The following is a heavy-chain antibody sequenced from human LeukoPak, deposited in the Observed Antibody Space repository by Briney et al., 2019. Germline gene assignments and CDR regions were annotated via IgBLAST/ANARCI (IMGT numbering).Heavy chain of an antibody. J-gene: IGHJ5*02. Sequence: SETLSLTCTVSGVSFSSYFWSWIRQPAGKGLEWIGRVYPSGSTNYNPSLKSRVSMSVEMSKNQFSLKLSSVTAADTAVYYCARVVPATMDWFDPWGQGTLVTVSS. CDR1: GVSFSSYF. CDR3: ARVVPATMDWFDP. CDR2: VYPSGST. D-gene: IGHD2-2*01. V-gene: IGHV4-4*07.